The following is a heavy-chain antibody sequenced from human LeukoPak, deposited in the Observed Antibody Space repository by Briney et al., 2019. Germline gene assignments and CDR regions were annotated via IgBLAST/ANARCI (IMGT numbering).Heavy chain of an antibody. CDR1: GFTFSSYG. CDR2: IWYDGSNK. Sequence: GGSLRLSCAASGFTFSSYGMHWVRQAPGKGLEWVAVIWYDGSNKYYADSVKGRSTISRDNSKNTLYLQMNSLRAEDTAVYYCARVKWLSRGNDAFDIWGQGTMVTVSS. V-gene: IGHV3-33*01. J-gene: IGHJ3*02. D-gene: IGHD3-22*01. CDR3: ARVKWLSRGNDAFDI.